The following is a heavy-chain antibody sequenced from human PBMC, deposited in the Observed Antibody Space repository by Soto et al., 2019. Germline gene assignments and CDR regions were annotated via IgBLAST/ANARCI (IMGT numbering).Heavy chain of an antibody. V-gene: IGHV3-30*18. Sequence: GGSLRLSCAASGFTFSSYGMHWVRQAPGKGLEWVAVISYDGSNKYYADSVKGRFTISRDNCKNTLYLQMNSLRAEDTAVYYCAKEGVSVSGLYYYYYMDVWGKGTTVTVSS. CDR2: ISYDGSNK. CDR3: AKEGVSVSGLYYYYYMDV. J-gene: IGHJ6*03. CDR1: GFTFSSYG. D-gene: IGHD3-16*01.